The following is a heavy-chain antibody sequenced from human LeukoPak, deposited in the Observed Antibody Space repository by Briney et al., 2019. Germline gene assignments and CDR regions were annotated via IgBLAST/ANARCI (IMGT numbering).Heavy chain of an antibody. CDR3: ARSSRYYYDGSGYYPGPPDH. CDR1: GFTVSSNY. V-gene: IGHV3-53*01. Sequence: GGFLRLSCAASGFTVSSNYMSWVRQAPGKGLEWVSVIYNVGNTHYADSVKGRFTISRDISKNTIYLQMNSLRAEDTAMYFCARSSRYYYDGSGYYPGPPDHWGQGTLVTVSS. J-gene: IGHJ5*02. D-gene: IGHD3-22*01. CDR2: IYNVGNT.